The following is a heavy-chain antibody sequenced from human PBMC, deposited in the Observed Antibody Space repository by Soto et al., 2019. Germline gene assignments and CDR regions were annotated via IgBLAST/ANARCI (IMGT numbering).Heavy chain of an antibody. Sequence: QVQLVQSGGEVKKPGASVKVSCKASGYTFTSYGITWVRQAPGQGLEWMGWISAYNGNKKYAQKLQGRVTMTTDTSPSTAYMELRSLRPDDTAVYYCARDVGQQLVDHWGQGTLVSVSS. CDR2: ISAYNGNK. V-gene: IGHV1-18*01. CDR3: ARDVGQQLVDH. J-gene: IGHJ4*02. D-gene: IGHD6-13*01. CDR1: GYTFTSYG.